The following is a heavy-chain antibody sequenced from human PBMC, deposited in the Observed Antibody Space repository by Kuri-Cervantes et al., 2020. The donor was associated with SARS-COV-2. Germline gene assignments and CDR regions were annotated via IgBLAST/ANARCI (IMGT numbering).Heavy chain of an antibody. D-gene: IGHD2-21*01. CDR2: MSPNSGNT. CDR3: ARIVRFMDV. V-gene: IGHV1-8*03. Sequence: ASVKVSCKASGYTFTSYDINWVRQATGQGLEWMGWMSPNSGNTGYAQKFQGRVTITRNTSISTAYMELSRLRSDDTAVYYCARIVRFMDVWGKGTTVTVSS. J-gene: IGHJ6*03. CDR1: GYTFTSYD.